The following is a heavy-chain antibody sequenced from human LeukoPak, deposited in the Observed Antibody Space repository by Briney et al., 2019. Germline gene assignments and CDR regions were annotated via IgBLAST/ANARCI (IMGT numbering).Heavy chain of an antibody. CDR2: ISGSGGTT. V-gene: IGHV3-23*01. J-gene: IGHJ4*02. Sequence: PGGSLRLSCAASGFTFSSYAMSWVRQAPGKGLEWVSAISGSGGTTYYADSVKGRFTISRDNSKNTLYLQMNSLRAEDTAVYYCARRGSSSFAPDDYRGKGTLVTVSS. D-gene: IGHD6-6*01. CDR3: ARRGSSSFAPDDY. CDR1: GFTFSSYA.